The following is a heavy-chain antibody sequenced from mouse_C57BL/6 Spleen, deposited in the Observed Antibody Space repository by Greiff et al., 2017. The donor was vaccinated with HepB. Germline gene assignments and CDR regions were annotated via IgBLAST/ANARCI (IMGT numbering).Heavy chain of an antibody. CDR1: GFNIKDDY. J-gene: IGHJ3*01. CDR2: IDPENGDT. V-gene: IGHV14-4*01. CDR3: TRELPFAY. Sequence: EVKLVESGAELVRPGASVKLSCTASGFNIKDDYMHWVKQRPEQGLEWIGWIDPENGDTEYASKFQGKATITADTSSNTAYLQLSSLTSEDTAVYYCTRELPFAYWGQGTLVTVSA. D-gene: IGHD1-3*01.